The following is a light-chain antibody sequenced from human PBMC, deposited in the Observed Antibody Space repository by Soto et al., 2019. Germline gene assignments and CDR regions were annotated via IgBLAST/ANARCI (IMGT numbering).Light chain of an antibody. CDR2: DAS. J-gene: IGKJ3*01. Sequence: EIVLTQSPATLSLSPGERATLSCRASQSVSSYLAWYQQKPGQAPRLLIYDASNRATGIPARFSGSGSGTDFTLTISSLEPEDFAVYYCQQRSNWLFTFGPGNKVYIK. V-gene: IGKV3-11*01. CDR1: QSVSSY. CDR3: QQRSNWLFT.